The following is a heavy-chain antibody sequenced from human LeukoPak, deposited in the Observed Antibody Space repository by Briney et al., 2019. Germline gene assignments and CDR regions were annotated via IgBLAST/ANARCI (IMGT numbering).Heavy chain of an antibody. J-gene: IGHJ4*02. CDR1: GFAVKSSY. CDR3: ARDSAGNQYSSGNFDL. CDR2: LYAGGES. Sequence: SGGSLRLSCAASGFAVKSSYMNWVRQAPGKGLEWVSVLYAGGESYYADSVLGRFTISRDTSNNTVFLEMNSLTADDTAVYFCARDSAGNQYSSGNFDLWGQGTLVTVSS. V-gene: IGHV3-53*01. D-gene: IGHD3-10*01.